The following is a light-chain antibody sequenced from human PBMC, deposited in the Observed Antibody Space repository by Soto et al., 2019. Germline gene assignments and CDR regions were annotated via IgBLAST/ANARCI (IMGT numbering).Light chain of an antibody. CDR3: QQRNVWPPIT. CDR2: DST. J-gene: IGKJ5*01. V-gene: IGKV3-11*01. CDR1: KTIHTS. Sequence: VLTQSRAPLSLSPGDTAILSCRAGKTIHTSLALDQQKPGQPPRLVVYDSTRRANGVPGRFGGSRSGTEFTLTINTLEPEDFAVYYCQQRNVWPPITFGQGTRLEIK.